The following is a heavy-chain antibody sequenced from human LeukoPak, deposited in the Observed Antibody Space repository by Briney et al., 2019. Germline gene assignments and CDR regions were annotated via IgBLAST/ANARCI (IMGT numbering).Heavy chain of an antibody. CDR3: ARGGYSSSLIAFNI. Sequence: PGGSLRLSCAASGFIFSSYGMHWVRQAPGKGLEWVAFIRYDGSNKYYADSVRGRFTISRDNAKNSLYLQMNSLRAEDTAVYYCARGGYSSSLIAFNIWGQGTMVTVSS. V-gene: IGHV3-30*02. J-gene: IGHJ3*02. D-gene: IGHD6-13*01. CDR2: IRYDGSNK. CDR1: GFIFSSYG.